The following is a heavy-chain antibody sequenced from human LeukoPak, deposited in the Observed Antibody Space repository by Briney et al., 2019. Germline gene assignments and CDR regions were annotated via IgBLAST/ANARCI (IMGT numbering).Heavy chain of an antibody. CDR1: GFTFSTYD. Sequence: GGSLRLSCAASGFTFSTYDMHWVRQAAGTGLEWVAVVSCDGRKTSYAASVKGRFTISRDNSKNTVSLQMDSLRVEDTALFYCAKSMGRRVEEISSFDIWGQGIQVIVSS. CDR2: VSCDGRKT. D-gene: IGHD2/OR15-2a*01. J-gene: IGHJ4*02. CDR3: AKSMGRRVEEISSFDI. V-gene: IGHV3-30*18.